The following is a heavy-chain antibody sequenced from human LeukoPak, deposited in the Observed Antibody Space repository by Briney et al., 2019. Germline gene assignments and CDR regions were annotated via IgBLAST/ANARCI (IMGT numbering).Heavy chain of an antibody. CDR3: APGAYYSDTSAGYYFDY. CDR1: GYTFTDYY. Sequence: ASVKVSCKASGYTFTDYYMHWVRQAPGQGLEWMGWINPNSGGTNYAQKFQGRATMTRDASSSTAYMELSRLKSDDTAVYYCAPGAYYSDTSAGYYFDYWGEGTLVTVSS. J-gene: IGHJ4*02. D-gene: IGHD3-22*01. CDR2: INPNSGGT. V-gene: IGHV1-2*02.